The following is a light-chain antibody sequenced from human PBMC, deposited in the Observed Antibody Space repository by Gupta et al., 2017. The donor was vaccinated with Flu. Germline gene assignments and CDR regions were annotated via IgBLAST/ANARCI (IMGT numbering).Light chain of an antibody. CDR3: QQYHNWPPIT. CDR1: QSVTSN. V-gene: IGKV3-15*01. CDR2: GAS. Sequence: ETVMTQSPATLSVSPGERATLSCRASQSVTSNLAWYQQKPGQAPGLLIYGASTRATGIPARFSGSGAGTEFTLTINSLQSEDFALYYCQQYHNWPPITFGQGTRLEIK. J-gene: IGKJ5*01.